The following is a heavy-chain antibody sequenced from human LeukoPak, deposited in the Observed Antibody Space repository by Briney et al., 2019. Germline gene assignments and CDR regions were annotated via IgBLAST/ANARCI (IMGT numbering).Heavy chain of an antibody. D-gene: IGHD3-9*01. CDR3: ARDRNDILPGSGMDV. Sequence: GGSLRLSCAAPGFTFSSYGMPWVRQAPAKVLEMVAVIWYDGSNKYYEDSVKGRFTISRDNSKNTLYLQMISLRAEDTAVYYCARDRNDILPGSGMDVWGQGTTVTVSS. V-gene: IGHV3-33*01. CDR1: GFTFSSYG. J-gene: IGHJ6*02. CDR2: IWYDGSNK.